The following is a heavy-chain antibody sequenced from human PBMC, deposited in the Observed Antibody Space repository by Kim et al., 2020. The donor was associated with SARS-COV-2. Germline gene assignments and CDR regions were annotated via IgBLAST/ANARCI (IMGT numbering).Heavy chain of an antibody. CDR1: GGSISSSNW. V-gene: IGHV4-4*02. J-gene: IGHJ5*02. CDR2: IYHSGST. CDR3: ASGSVVGGGGWFDP. D-gene: IGHD2-15*01. Sequence: SETLSLTCAVSGGSISSSNWWSWVRQPPGKGLEWIGEIYHSGSTNYNPSLKSRVTISVDKSKHQFSLKLSSVTAADTAVYYCASGSVVGGGGWFDPWGQGTLVTVSS.